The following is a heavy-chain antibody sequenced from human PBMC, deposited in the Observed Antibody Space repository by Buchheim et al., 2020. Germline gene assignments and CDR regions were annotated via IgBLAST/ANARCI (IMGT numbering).Heavy chain of an antibody. Sequence: EVQLVESGGGLVKSGGSLRLSCAASGFTFSSYSMNWVRQAPGKGLEWASSISGSSTYIYYADSVKGRFTISRDNAKNSLYLQMNSLRAEDTAVYYCTRDSTGRGDNWFDPWGQGTL. CDR2: ISGSSTYI. D-gene: IGHD1-1*01. J-gene: IGHJ5*02. CDR3: TRDSTGRGDNWFDP. CDR1: GFTFSSYS. V-gene: IGHV3-21*01.